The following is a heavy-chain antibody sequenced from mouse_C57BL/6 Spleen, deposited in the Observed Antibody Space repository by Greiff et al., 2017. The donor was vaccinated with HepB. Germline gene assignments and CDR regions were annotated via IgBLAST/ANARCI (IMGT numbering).Heavy chain of an antibody. CDR1: GYTFTSYW. V-gene: IGHV1-69*01. CDR2: IDPSDSYT. J-gene: IGHJ4*01. Sequence: VQLQQPGAELVMPGASVKLSCKASGYTFTSYWMHWVKQRPGQGLEWTGEIDPSDSYTNYNQKFKGKSTLTVDKSSSTAYMQLSSLTSEDSAVYYCARRRSNYYAMDYWGQGTSVTVSS. CDR3: ARRRSNYYAMDY. D-gene: IGHD2-5*01.